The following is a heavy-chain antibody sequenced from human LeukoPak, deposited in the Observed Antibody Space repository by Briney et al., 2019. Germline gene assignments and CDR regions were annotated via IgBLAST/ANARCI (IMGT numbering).Heavy chain of an antibody. CDR3: AKGVGTQTPYYFDY. V-gene: IGHV5-51*01. CDR2: IYPGDSDS. Sequence: GESLKISCKGSGYSFTNYWIGWVRQMPGKGLEWMGIIYPGDSDSRYSPSFQGQVTISADESISTAYLQWSSLRASDTAVYYCAKGVGTQTPYYFDYWGQGTLVTVSS. D-gene: IGHD4-23*01. J-gene: IGHJ4*02. CDR1: GYSFTNYW.